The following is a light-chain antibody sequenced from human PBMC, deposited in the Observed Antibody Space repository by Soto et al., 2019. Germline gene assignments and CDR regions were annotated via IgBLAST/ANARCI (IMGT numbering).Light chain of an antibody. CDR2: EVS. J-gene: IGLJ2*01. V-gene: IGLV2-14*01. CDR1: SSDFGGYKY. Sequence: QSALTQPASVSGAPGQSITISCTGTSSDFGGYKYVSWYQQHPGKAPKLIIYEVSDRPSGVSNRFSGSKSDDTASLTISGLQAEDEADYYCSSYTITSRIVVFGGGTKLTVL. CDR3: SSYTITSRIVV.